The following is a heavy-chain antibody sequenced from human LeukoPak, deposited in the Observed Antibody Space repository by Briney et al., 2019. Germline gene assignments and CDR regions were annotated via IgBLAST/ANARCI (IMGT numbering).Heavy chain of an antibody. CDR2: IIPIFGTA. Sequence: SVKVSCKASGGTFSSYAISWVRQAPGQGLEWMGGIIPIFGTANYAQKFQGRVTITADESTSTAYMELSSLRSEDTAVYYCARQGSVGATSFYAFDIWGQGTMVTVSS. J-gene: IGHJ3*02. D-gene: IGHD1-26*01. V-gene: IGHV1-69*13. CDR3: ARQGSVGATSFYAFDI. CDR1: GGTFSSYA.